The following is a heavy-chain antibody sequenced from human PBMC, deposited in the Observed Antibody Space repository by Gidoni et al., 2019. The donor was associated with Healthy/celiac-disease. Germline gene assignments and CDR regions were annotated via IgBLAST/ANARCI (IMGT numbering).Heavy chain of an antibody. CDR3: AKGDEVTGFDY. Sequence: QVQLVESGGGVVQPGRSVRLSCADSGLTFSSYGMHWVRQAPGKGLEWVAVISYDGRNKYYSASVKGRFTISRDNSKNTLYLQMNSLRAEDTAVYDCAKGDEVTGFDYWGQGTLVTVSS. CDR2: ISYDGRNK. J-gene: IGHJ4*02. D-gene: IGHD3-16*01. V-gene: IGHV3-30*18. CDR1: GLTFSSYG.